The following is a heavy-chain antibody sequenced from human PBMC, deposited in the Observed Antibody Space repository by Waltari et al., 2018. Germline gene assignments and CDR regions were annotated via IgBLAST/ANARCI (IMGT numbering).Heavy chain of an antibody. D-gene: IGHD4-17*01. CDR2: ISWNSGAI. J-gene: IGHJ4*02. CDR3: AKVVSTGFDARNYFDS. CDR1: GFAFDELA. Sequence: EVQLVESGGGLVQPGRSLRLSCAASGFAFDELAMHGVRQAPGKGLEWVSGISWNSGAIDYADSVKGRFKISRDNAKNSLFLQMDSLRPEDTALYFCAKVVSTGFDARNYFDSWGQGTLVTVSS. V-gene: IGHV3-9*01.